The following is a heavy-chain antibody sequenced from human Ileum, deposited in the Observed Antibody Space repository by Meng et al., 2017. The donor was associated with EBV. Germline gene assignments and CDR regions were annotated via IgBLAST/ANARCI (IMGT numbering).Heavy chain of an antibody. V-gene: IGHV4-61*08. CDR1: GESVSSGDFL. Sequence: HVQLQEAGPGLLKPSEPLSLSCIVSGESVSSGDFLWSWIRQPPGKELEWIGKIDSGRTDYNPSFKRRVTISKDTSKNLFSLKLNSGTAADAAVYFCASYFVGRGGVGYWGQGTLVTVSS. CDR2: IDSGRT. D-gene: IGHD3-9*01. CDR3: ASYFVGRGGVGY. J-gene: IGHJ4*02.